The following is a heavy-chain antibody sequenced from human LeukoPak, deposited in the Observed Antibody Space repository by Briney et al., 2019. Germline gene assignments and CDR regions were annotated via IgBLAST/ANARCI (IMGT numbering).Heavy chain of an antibody. CDR3: ARHTTYYDSSGYYRYFDY. V-gene: IGHV4-39*01. Sequence: SETLSLTCTVSGGSISSSSYYWGWIRQPPGKGREWIGSIYYSRSTYYNPSLKSRVTISVDTSKNQFSLKLSSVTAADTAVYYCARHTTYYDSSGYYRYFDYWGQGTLVTVSS. CDR2: IYYSRST. D-gene: IGHD3-22*01. J-gene: IGHJ4*02. CDR1: GGSISSSSYY.